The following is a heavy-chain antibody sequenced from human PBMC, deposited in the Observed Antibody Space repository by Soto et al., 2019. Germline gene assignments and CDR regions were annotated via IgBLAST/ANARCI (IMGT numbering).Heavy chain of an antibody. CDR2: IIPIFGTA. V-gene: IGHV1-69*13. J-gene: IGHJ3*02. CDR3: ARDLRLRGYSYGPDAFDI. CDR1: GYTFTSYG. Sequence: SVKVSCKASGYTFTSYGISWVRQAPGQGLEWMGGIIPIFGTANYAQKFQGRVTITADESTSTAYMELSSLRSEDTAVYYCARDLRLRGYSYGPDAFDIWGQGTMVTVSS. D-gene: IGHD5-18*01.